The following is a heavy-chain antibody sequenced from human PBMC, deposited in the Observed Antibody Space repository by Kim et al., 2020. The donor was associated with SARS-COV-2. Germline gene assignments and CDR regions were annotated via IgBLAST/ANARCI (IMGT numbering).Heavy chain of an antibody. CDR2: ISYDGSNK. D-gene: IGHD6-19*01. CDR3: AKDLSGWAVAGTQYYYGMDV. Sequence: GGSLRLSCAASGFTFSSYGMHWVRQAPGKGLEWVAVISYDGSNKYYAASVKGRFTISRDNSKNTLYLQMNSLRAEDTAVYYCAKDLSGWAVAGTQYYYGMDVWGQGTTVTVSS. V-gene: IGHV3-30*18. CDR1: GFTFSSYG. J-gene: IGHJ6*02.